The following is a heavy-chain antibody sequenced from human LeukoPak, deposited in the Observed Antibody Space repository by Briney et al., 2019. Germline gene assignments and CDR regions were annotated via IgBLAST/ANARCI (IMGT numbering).Heavy chain of an antibody. CDR2: MSPNSGDT. J-gene: IGHJ5*01. Sequence: GASVKVSCKASGYTFTNYDINWVRQATGQGLEWMGWMSPNSGDTGYAQKFQGRLTMTRDTSISTAYMELNGLGSEDTAVYYCARMDFMATDVDWFDSWGQGTLVTVSS. CDR3: ARMDFMATDVDWFDS. D-gene: IGHD2-21*02. CDR1: GYTFTNYD. V-gene: IGHV1-8*01.